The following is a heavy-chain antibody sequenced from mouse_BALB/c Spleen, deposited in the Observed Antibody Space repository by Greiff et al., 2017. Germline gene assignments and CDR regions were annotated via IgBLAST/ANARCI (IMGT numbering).Heavy chain of an antibody. CDR3: ARYEDYYGSSSFAY. CDR1: GDSITSGY. CDR2: ISYSGST. D-gene: IGHD1-1*01. J-gene: IGHJ3*01. V-gene: IGHV3-8*02. Sequence: EVKLMESGPSLVKPSQTLSLTCSVTGDSITSGYWNWIRKFPGNKLEYMGYISYSGSTYYNPSLKSRISITRDTSKNQYYLQLNSVTTEDTATYYCARYEDYYGSSSFAYWGQGTLVTVSA.